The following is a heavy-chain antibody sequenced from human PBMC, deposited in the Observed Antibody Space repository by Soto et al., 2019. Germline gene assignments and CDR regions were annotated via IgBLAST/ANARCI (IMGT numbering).Heavy chain of an antibody. Sequence: EVRLVESGGGLVKPGGSLRLSCAGSGFTFSSYDMNWVRQAPGKGLEWVSSVSTTSSYIYYADSVKGRFTISRDNAKNSLYLQMNSLRAEDTAVYYCARTEQQLAIDYWGQGTLVTVSS. CDR1: GFTFSSYD. J-gene: IGHJ4*02. CDR2: VSTTSSYI. D-gene: IGHD6-13*01. V-gene: IGHV3-21*02. CDR3: ARTEQQLAIDY.